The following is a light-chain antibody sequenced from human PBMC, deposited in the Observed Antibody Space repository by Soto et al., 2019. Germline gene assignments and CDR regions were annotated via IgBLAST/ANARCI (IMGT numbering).Light chain of an antibody. CDR3: QQYKNWHPLT. Sequence: EIVMTQSPGTLSVSPGERATLSCRASQSVSINLAWYQQKPVQAPGLLIYDASTRATGIPARFSGGVSGTEFTLTISSLQSKDFAVYYCQQYKNWHPLTFGGGTKVDIK. J-gene: IGKJ4*01. CDR2: DAS. V-gene: IGKV3D-15*01. CDR1: QSVSIN.